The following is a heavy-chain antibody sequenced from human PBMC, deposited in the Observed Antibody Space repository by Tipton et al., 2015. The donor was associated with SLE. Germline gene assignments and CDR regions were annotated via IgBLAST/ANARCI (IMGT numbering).Heavy chain of an antibody. V-gene: IGHV4-4*02. CDR3: ARARQWLVGDY. CDR1: GGSISSSNW. J-gene: IGHJ4*02. D-gene: IGHD6-19*01. Sequence: GLVKPSGTLSLTCAVSGGSISSSNWWSWVRQPPGKGLEWIGEINYSGNTNYNPSLKSRVTISVDTSKKHFSLRLTSVTAADTAVYYCARARQWLVGDYWGQGTLVIVSS. CDR2: INYSGNT.